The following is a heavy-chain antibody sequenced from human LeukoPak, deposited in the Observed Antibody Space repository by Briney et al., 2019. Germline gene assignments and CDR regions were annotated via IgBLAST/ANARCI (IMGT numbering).Heavy chain of an antibody. J-gene: IGHJ6*03. Sequence: PGGSLTLSCAASGFTFSSYSMNWVRQAPGKGLEWVSYISSSSSTIYYADSVKGRFTISRDNAKNSLYLQMNSLRAEDTAVYYCASAYSGYDPDYYMDVWGKGTTVTVSS. D-gene: IGHD5-12*01. CDR1: GFTFSSYS. V-gene: IGHV3-48*01. CDR2: ISSSSSTI. CDR3: ASAYSGYDPDYYMDV.